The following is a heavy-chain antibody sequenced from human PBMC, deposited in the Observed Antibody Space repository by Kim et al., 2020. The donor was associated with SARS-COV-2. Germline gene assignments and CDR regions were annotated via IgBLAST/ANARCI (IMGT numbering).Heavy chain of an antibody. CDR1: GFTFSSYA. CDR3: ARDPGDYGDRIPYWYFDL. J-gene: IGHJ2*01. Sequence: GGSLRLSCAASGFTFSSYAMHWVRQAPGKGLEWVAVISYDGSNKYYADSVKGRFTISRDNSKNTLYLQMNSLRAEDTAVYYCARDPGDYGDRIPYWYFDL. V-gene: IGHV3-30-3*01. D-gene: IGHD4-17*01. CDR2: ISYDGSNK.